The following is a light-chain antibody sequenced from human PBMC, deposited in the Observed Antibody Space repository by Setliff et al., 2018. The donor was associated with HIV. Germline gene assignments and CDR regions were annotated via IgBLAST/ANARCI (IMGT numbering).Light chain of an antibody. Sequence: QSALTQPASVSGSPGQSITISCTGTSSDVVDYNYVSWYQQYPGKAPKLMIYAVSNRPSGVSNLFSGSKSGNTASLTISELQAEDEADYYCSSYKSSSTLFGGGTKVTVL. V-gene: IGLV2-14*03. CDR1: SSDVVDYNY. CDR2: AVS. CDR3: SSYKSSSTL. J-gene: IGLJ2*01.